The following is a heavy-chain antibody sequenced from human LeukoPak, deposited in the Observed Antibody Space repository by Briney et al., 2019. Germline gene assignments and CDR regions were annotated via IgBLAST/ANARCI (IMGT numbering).Heavy chain of an antibody. CDR1: GGSISSYY. V-gene: IGHV4-59*08. Sequence: SETLSLTCTVSGGSISSYYWSWIRQPPGKGLEWIGYIYYSGSTNYNPSLKSRVTISVDTSKNQFSLKLSYVTAADTAVYYCARRSVTIFGVVMDVWGQGTTVTVSS. CDR3: ARRSVTIFGVVMDV. CDR2: IYYSGST. D-gene: IGHD3-3*01. J-gene: IGHJ6*02.